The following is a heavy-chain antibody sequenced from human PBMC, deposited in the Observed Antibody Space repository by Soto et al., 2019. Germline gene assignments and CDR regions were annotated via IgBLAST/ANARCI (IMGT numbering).Heavy chain of an antibody. J-gene: IGHJ4*02. CDR3: ARRGFRSEYFDS. V-gene: IGHV5-51*01. CDR1: GYSFTNYW. CDR2: IYPGDSDT. Sequence: PGESLKISCKGSGYSFTNYWIGWVRQMPGKGLEWMGIIYPGDSDTRYSPSFQGQVTISADKSTSTASLQWNSLKASDTAMYYCARRGFRSEYFDSWGQGTLVTVSS.